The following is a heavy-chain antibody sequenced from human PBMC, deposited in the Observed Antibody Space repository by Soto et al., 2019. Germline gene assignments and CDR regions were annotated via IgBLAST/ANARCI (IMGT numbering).Heavy chain of an antibody. CDR1: GYTFTNYG. J-gene: IGHJ4*02. CDR2: ISAYNDNT. D-gene: IGHD3-10*01. CDR3: ATPTPLRGAMITNINFDF. Sequence: GASVKVSCKASGYTFTNYGISWVRQAPGQGLEWMGWISAYNDNTNYAQKLQGRVTMTTDTSTSAAYMELRSLRSDDTAVYYCATPTPLRGAMITNINFDFWGQGTPVTVSS. V-gene: IGHV1-18*04.